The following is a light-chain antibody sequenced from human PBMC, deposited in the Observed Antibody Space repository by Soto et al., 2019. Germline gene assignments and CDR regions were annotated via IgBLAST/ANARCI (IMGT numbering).Light chain of an antibody. CDR3: CSYAGSYSSYF. V-gene: IGLV2-23*02. Sequence: QSVLTQPASVSGSPGQSITISCTGSSSDVGNYKFVSWYQQYPGKAPKVMLYEVSKRPSGVSYRFSGSQSGNTASLTISGLQAEDEADYYCCSYAGSYSSYFFGTGTKLTVL. J-gene: IGLJ1*01. CDR2: EVS. CDR1: SSDVGNYKF.